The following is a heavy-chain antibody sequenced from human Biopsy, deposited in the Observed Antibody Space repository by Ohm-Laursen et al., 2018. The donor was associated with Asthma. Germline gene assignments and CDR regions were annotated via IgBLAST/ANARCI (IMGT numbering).Heavy chain of an antibody. CDR1: GDSFSNYA. V-gene: IGHV1-69*13. Sequence: SVKVSCKASGDSFSNYAISWVRQAPGQGLEWMGGLIPVLGAPGHAQMFEGRVTITADESTSTAYMELSSLSSEDTAVYYCARGYSGSDRIVYYYSGLEVWGQGTTVTVSS. J-gene: IGHJ6*02. D-gene: IGHD5-12*01. CDR3: ARGYSGSDRIVYYYSGLEV. CDR2: LIPVLGAP.